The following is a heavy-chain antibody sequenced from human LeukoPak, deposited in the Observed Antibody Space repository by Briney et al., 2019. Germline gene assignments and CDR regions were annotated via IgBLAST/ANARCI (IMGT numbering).Heavy chain of an antibody. CDR2: INNNGDST. D-gene: IGHD3-16*01. Sequence: PGGSLRLSCSASGFTFSTFAMHWVRQAPGKRLEYVSGINNNGDSTYYSDSVKARLTISRDNSKNTLFLQMASLRAEDTAVYYCVKTMMTFGGVIRTDAFDIWGQGTMLSVSS. CDR3: VKTMMTFGGVIRTDAFDI. V-gene: IGHV3-64D*06. J-gene: IGHJ3*02. CDR1: GFTFSTFA.